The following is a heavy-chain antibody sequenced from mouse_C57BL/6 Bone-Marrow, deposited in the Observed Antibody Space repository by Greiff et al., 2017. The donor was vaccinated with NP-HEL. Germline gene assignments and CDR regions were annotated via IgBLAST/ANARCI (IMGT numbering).Heavy chain of an antibody. Sequence: EVKLMESGAELVRPGASVKLSCTASGFNIKDDYMHWVKQRPEQGLEWIGWIDPENGDTEYASKFQGKAPITADTSSNTAYLQLSSLTFGDPAVYSYTTYYGSPYCLDDWGKGTTLTVSS. CDR3: TTYYGSPYCLDD. CDR2: IDPENGDT. J-gene: IGHJ2*01. D-gene: IGHD1-1*01. CDR1: GFNIKDDY. V-gene: IGHV14-4*01.